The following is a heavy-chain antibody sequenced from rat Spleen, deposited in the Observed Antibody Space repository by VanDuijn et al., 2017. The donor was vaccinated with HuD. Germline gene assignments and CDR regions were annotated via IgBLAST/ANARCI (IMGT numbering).Heavy chain of an antibody. D-gene: IGHD1-1*01. J-gene: IGHJ2*01. CDR2: ISYDGSST. V-gene: IGHV5-7*01. CDR3: AKLLQWFYY. CDR1: GFTFSDYN. Sequence: EVQLVESGGGLVQPGRSLKLSCAASGFTFSDYNMAWVRQAPKKGLEWVATISYDGSSTYYRDSVKGRFTISRDNAKSTLYLQMDSLRSEDTATYYCAKLLQWFYYWGQGVMVTVSS.